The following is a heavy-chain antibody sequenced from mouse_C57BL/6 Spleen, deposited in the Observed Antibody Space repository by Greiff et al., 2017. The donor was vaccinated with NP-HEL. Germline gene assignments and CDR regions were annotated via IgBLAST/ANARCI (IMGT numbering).Heavy chain of an antibody. V-gene: IGHV1-81*01. CDR2: IYPRSGNT. CDR3: LITTVGY. CDR1: FYTFTIYC. D-gene: IGHD1-1*01. Sequence: QVPLQQSGSAPSLPFASFPLSFHSSFYTFTIYCISWVNQRTGQGLEWIGEIYPRSGNTYYNEKFKGKATLTADKSSSTAYMELRSLTSEDSAVYFCLITTVGYWGQGTTLTVSS. J-gene: IGHJ2*01.